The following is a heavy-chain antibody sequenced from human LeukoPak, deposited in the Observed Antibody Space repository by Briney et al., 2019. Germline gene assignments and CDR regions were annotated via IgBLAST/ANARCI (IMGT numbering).Heavy chain of an antibody. D-gene: IGHD6-19*01. J-gene: IGHJ4*02. CDR3: AIRYSSDSSPYFDY. CDR1: GGSIISSSYY. V-gene: IGHV4-39*01. CDR2: IYHSGST. Sequence: SETLSLTCTVSGGSIISSSYYWGWLRQPPGKGLEWIGSIYHSGSTYYSPSLKSRVTISVDTSKNQFSLKLSSVTAADTAVYYCAIRYSSDSSPYFDYWGQGTLVTVSS.